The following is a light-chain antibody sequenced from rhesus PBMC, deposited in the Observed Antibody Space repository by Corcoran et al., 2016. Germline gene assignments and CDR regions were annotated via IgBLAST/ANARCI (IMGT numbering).Light chain of an antibody. CDR3: MQKTKDPLT. CDR1: QSLLHSNGNTY. CDR2: KVG. Sequence: EIVMTQTPLSLPVTPGEPASISCRSSQSLLHSNGNTYLDSFLQKPGTPPRFRIFKVGNRGPGVPDRFSGSGSDTDFTLKITRVEPEDVGVCYSMQKTKDPLTFGQGTKVDIK. J-gene: IGKJ1*01. V-gene: IGKV2-68*01.